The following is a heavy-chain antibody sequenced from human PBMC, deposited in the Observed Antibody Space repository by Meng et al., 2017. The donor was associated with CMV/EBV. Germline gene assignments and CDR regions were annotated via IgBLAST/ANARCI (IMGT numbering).Heavy chain of an antibody. CDR3: ARAYDYGDYDSCYFDY. CDR2: ISSSGSTI. J-gene: IGHJ4*02. Sequence: GGSLRLSCAASGFTFSSYEMNWVRQAPGKGLEWVSYISSSGSTIYYADSVKGRFTISRDNAKNSLYLQMNSLRAEDTAVYYCARAYDYGDYDSCYFDYWGQGTLVTVSS. D-gene: IGHD4-17*01. V-gene: IGHV3-48*03. CDR1: GFTFSSYE.